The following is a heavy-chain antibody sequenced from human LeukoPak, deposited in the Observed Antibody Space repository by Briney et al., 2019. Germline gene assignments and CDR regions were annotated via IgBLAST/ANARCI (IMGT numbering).Heavy chain of an antibody. Sequence: PGGSLGLSCAASGFTLSSYSMNWVRQAPGKGLEWVSSISSSSSYIYYADSVKGRFTISRDNAKNSLYLQMNSLRAEDTAVYYCARHVEMATFDYWGQGTLVTVSS. V-gene: IGHV3-21*01. CDR2: ISSSSSYI. J-gene: IGHJ4*02. D-gene: IGHD5-24*01. CDR1: GFTLSSYS. CDR3: ARHVEMATFDY.